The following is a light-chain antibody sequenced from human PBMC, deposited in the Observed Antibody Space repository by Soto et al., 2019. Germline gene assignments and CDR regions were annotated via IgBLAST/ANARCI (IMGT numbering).Light chain of an antibody. CDR2: GAS. J-gene: IGKJ4*01. Sequence: DIQMTQSPSSVSASVGDRVTITCRASQGLGVWLGWYQQKPGKAPQLLIFGASGLQTGVPSRFSGSGSGTDFTLTISSLQPEDFATYYCQQAYSFPLTSGRGTKVEIK. CDR1: QGLGVW. CDR3: QQAYSFPLT. V-gene: IGKV1-12*01.